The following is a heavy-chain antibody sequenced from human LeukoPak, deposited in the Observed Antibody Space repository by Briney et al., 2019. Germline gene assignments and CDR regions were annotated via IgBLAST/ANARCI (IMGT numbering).Heavy chain of an antibody. Sequence: GGSLRLSCAASGFTFSSYWMSWVRQAPGKGPEWVANIKQDGSEKYYVDSVKGRFTISRDNAKNSLNLQLNSLRAEDTAVYYCARLNSYGFYYFDYWGQGTLVTVSS. CDR2: IKQDGSEK. V-gene: IGHV3-7*01. D-gene: IGHD5-18*01. CDR1: GFTFSSYW. CDR3: ARLNSYGFYYFDY. J-gene: IGHJ4*02.